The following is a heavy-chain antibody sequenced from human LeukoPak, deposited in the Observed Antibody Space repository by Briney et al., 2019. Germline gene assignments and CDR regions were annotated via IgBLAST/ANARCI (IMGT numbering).Heavy chain of an antibody. D-gene: IGHD3-16*01. CDR1: GFTFGDYA. Sequence: GGSLRLSCTASGFTFGDYAMSWVRQAPGKGLEWVGFIRSKAYGGTTEYAASVKGRFTISRDDSKSIAYLQMNSLKTEDTAVYYCTRYEGGGRNYYYYGMDVWGQGTTVTVSS. V-gene: IGHV3-49*04. CDR3: TRYEGGGRNYYYYGMDV. CDR2: IRSKAYGGTT. J-gene: IGHJ6*02.